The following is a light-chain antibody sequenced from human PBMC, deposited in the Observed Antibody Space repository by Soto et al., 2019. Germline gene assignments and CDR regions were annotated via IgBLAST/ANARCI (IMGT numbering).Light chain of an antibody. V-gene: IGKV3-20*01. CDR3: HQYGVLPKT. Sequence: EIVLTQSPGTVSLSPGDRATLSCRASQSISANYLAWYQQKPGQAPRLLIYGVSIRATGIPDRFAGSGSGPYYTRTISRLEPEDFAVDYCHQYGVLPKTFGQGTMVESK. CDR1: QSISANY. J-gene: IGKJ1*01. CDR2: GVS.